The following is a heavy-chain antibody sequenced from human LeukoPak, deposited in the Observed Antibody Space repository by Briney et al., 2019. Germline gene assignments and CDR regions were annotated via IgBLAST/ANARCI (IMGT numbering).Heavy chain of an antibody. V-gene: IGHV3-23*01. CDR3: AKPPTAAMIVWEK. Sequence: PGGSLRLSCAASGFTFSTYWMSWVRQAPGEGLEWVSTMSGSGVGTYYTDSVKGRFTISRDTSKNMLYLQMNSLRADDTAVYYCAKPPTAAMIVWEKWGQGTLVIVSS. D-gene: IGHD2-2*01. J-gene: IGHJ4*02. CDR1: GFTFSTYW. CDR2: MSGSGVGT.